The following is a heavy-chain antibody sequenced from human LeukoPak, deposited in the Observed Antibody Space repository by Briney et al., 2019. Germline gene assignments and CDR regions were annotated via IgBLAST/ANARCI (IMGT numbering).Heavy chain of an antibody. CDR3: ARSSNWGLGEANDS. CDR1: GGSISSYY. V-gene: IGHV4-59*01. CDR2: IYYSGST. Sequence: SETLSLTCTVSGGSISSYYWSWIRQPPGKGLEWIGYIYYSGSTNYNPSLKSRVTISVDTSKNQFSLKLSSVTAADTAVYYCARSSNWGLGEANDSWGQGTLVTVSS. J-gene: IGHJ5*02. D-gene: IGHD7-27*01.